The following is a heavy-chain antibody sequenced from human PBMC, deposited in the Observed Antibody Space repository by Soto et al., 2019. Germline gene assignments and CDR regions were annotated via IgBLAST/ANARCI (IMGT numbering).Heavy chain of an antibody. CDR3: ARPDFGDYWYFDL. CDR1: GGTFSSHT. Sequence: QDQLVQSGAEVKKPGSSVKVSCKASGGTFSSHTFSWVRQAPGQGLEWMGRIIPALGTATYAQKFQGRLTITADESATTVYMELNSLRSEDTAVYYCARPDFGDYWYFDLWGRGTLVTVSS. CDR2: IIPALGTA. D-gene: IGHD4-17*01. J-gene: IGHJ2*01. V-gene: IGHV1-69*08.